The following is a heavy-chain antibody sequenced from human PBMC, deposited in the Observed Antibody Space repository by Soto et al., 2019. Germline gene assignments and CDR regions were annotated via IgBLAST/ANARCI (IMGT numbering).Heavy chain of an antibody. CDR3: ASYGSGSYSFVY. CDR2: VWYSGST. Sequence: QVQLQESGPGLVKPSETLSLTCTVSGGSISGYYWSWIRQPPGKGLEWIGYVWYSGSTNYNPSLKSRGTISVDTSKNHFSLKLSSMTAEDTAVYSCASYGSGSYSFVYWGQGTLVTVSS. D-gene: IGHD3-10*01. J-gene: IGHJ4*02. V-gene: IGHV4-59*08. CDR1: GGSISGYY.